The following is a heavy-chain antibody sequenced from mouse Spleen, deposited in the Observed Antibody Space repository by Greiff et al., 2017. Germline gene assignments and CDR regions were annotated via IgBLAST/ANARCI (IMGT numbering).Heavy chain of an antibody. Sequence: VQLKQSGPELVKPGASVKISCKASGYSFTDYNMNWVKQSNGKSLEWIGVINPNYGTTSYNQKFKGKATLTVDQSSSTAYMQLNSLTSEDSAVYYCGYYGNYGWYFDVWGAGTTVTVSS. V-gene: IGHV1-39*01. CDR2: INPNYGTT. J-gene: IGHJ1*01. CDR1: GYSFTDYN. D-gene: IGHD2-1*01. CDR3: GYYGNYGWYFDV.